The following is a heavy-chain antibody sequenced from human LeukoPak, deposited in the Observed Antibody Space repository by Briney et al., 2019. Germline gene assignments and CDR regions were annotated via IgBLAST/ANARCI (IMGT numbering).Heavy chain of an antibody. D-gene: IGHD5-18*01. CDR1: GFTFNDYY. CDR2: ISSSGSTI. Sequence: GGSLRLSCAASGFTFNDYYMSWIRQAPGKGLEWVSYISSSGSTIYYADSVKGRFTISRDNAKNSLYLQMNSLRAEDTAVYYCAREGTAMVKTFDYWGQGTLVTVSS. CDR3: AREGTAMVKTFDY. V-gene: IGHV3-11*04. J-gene: IGHJ4*02.